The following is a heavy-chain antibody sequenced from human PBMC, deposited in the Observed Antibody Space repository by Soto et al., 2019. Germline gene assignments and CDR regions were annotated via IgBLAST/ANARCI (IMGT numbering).Heavy chain of an antibody. CDR1: GYSFTSYW. D-gene: IGHD4-4*01. V-gene: IGHV5-51*01. CDR3: ARSSLHDYSETETFDY. CDR2: IYPGDSDT. Sequence: GEFLKISCKGSGYSFTSYWIGWVRQMPGKGLEWMGIIYPGDSDTRYSPSFQGQVTISADKSISTAYLQWSSLKASDTAMYYCARSSLHDYSETETFDYWGQGTLVTVSS. J-gene: IGHJ4*02.